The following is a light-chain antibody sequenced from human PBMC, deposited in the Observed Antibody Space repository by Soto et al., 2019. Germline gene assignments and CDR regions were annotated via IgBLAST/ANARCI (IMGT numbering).Light chain of an antibody. CDR2: AAS. CDR1: QDIGTY. Sequence: DIQMTQSPSSLSASIGDSVIITCRASQDIGTYLNWYQHKPGKAPKHLIYAASSLQTGVPSRFTGSGSGTEFTLTIDSRQPEDFATYYCQQSYTTPRITFGQGTRLEIK. J-gene: IGKJ5*01. CDR3: QQSYTTPRIT. V-gene: IGKV1-39*01.